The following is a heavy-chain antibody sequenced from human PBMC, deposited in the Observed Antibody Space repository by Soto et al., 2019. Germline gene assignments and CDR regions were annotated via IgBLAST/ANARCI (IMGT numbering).Heavy chain of an antibody. J-gene: IGHJ4*02. CDR1: GYSISSGYY. CDR2: IYHSGST. CDR3: ARESGIAAAGPK. D-gene: IGHD6-13*01. Sequence: PSETLSLTCAVSGYSISSGYYLGVMRQPPGKGLEWIGSIYHSGSTYYNPSLKSRVTISVDTSKNQFSLKLSSVTAADTAVYYCARESGIAAAGPKWGQGTLVTVSS. V-gene: IGHV4-38-2*01.